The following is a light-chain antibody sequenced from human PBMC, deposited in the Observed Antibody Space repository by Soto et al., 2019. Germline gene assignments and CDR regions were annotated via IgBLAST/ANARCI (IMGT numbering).Light chain of an antibody. Sequence: DIQMTQSPSTLSASVGDRVTITGRASQDIDNWLAWYQQKPGKVPRLLIYTASTLESIVPSRFSGSGTGTEFNLTISSLQTDDFATYYCLQYNSYSRGTFSQGTQVDIK. V-gene: IGKV1-5*03. J-gene: IGKJ1*01. CDR2: TAS. CDR3: LQYNSYSRGT. CDR1: QDIDNW.